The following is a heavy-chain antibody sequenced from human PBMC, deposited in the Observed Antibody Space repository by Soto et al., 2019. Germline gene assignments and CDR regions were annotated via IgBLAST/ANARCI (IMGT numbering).Heavy chain of an antibody. CDR2: IKQDGSER. CDR1: GFTFSSYW. J-gene: IGHJ6*02. D-gene: IGHD2-15*01. V-gene: IGHV3-7*03. Sequence: EVQLVESGGGLVQPGGSLRLSCAASGFTFSSYWMSWVLQAPGKGLEWVANIKQDGSERYYVDSVKGRFTISRDNAKNSQFLQMNSLRAEDTAGYYCGRVFGSSQHGMVVLGQGTTVTVSS. CDR3: GRVFGSSQHGMVV.